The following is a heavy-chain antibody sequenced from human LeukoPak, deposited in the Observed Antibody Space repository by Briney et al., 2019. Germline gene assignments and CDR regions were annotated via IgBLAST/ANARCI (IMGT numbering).Heavy chain of an antibody. D-gene: IGHD2-2*01. Sequence: PGGSLRLSCAASGFTSSSYGMGWVRQAPGKGLEWVSTITGSGDSTYYTDSVKGRFTISRDNSKNTLYLQMNSLRADDTAVYYCGKVDCGSSGCRRFDLWGRGTLATVSS. CDR3: GKVDCGSSGCRRFDL. CDR2: ITGSGDST. CDR1: GFTSSSYG. V-gene: IGHV3-23*01. J-gene: IGHJ2*01.